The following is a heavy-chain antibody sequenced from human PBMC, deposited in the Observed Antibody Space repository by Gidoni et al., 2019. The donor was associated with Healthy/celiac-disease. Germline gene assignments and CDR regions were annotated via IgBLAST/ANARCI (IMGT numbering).Heavy chain of an antibody. CDR1: GYSFTSYW. D-gene: IGHD2-21*02. CDR2: LYPGDSDT. V-gene: IGHV5-51*01. J-gene: IGHJ4*02. CDR3: ARRYGGNSVRLGHYFDY. Sequence: EVQLVQSGAEVKKPGESLKISCKGSGYSFTSYWIGWVRQMPGKGLEWMGILYPGDSDTRYSPSFQGQVTISADKSISTAYLQWSSLKAADTAMYYCARRYGGNSVRLGHYFDYWGQGTLVTVSS.